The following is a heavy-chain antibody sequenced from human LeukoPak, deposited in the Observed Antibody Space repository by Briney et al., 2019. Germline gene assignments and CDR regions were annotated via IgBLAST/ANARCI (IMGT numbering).Heavy chain of an antibody. CDR2: INHSGST. Sequence: SETLSLTCAVYGGSFSGYYWSWIRQPPGKGLEWIGEINHSGSTNYNPSLKSRVTISVDTSKNQFSLKLSSVTAADTAVYYCARVLAGYFGYWGQGTLVTVSS. V-gene: IGHV4-34*01. CDR1: GGSFSGYY. D-gene: IGHD6-25*01. J-gene: IGHJ4*02. CDR3: ARVLAGYFGY.